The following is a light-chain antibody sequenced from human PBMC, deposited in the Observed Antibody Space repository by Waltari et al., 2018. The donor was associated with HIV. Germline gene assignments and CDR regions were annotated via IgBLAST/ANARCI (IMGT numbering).Light chain of an antibody. CDR1: QSVTSK. CDR2: DAS. CDR3: QQYSNWPRT. V-gene: IGKV3-15*01. Sequence: EILMTQSPAALSVSPGERATLSCRASQSVTSKLAWYQQKPVQAPRHLIYDASTSATCMSARFSGSGSGTEFTLPISSLQSEDFAVYYCQQYSNWPRTFGQGTKVEIK. J-gene: IGKJ1*01.